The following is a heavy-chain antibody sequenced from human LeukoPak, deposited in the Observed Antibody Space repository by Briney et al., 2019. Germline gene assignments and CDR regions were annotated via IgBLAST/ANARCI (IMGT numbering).Heavy chain of an antibody. J-gene: IGHJ3*02. Sequence: GGSLRLSCAASGFTFSSYWMHWVRQAPGKGLVWVSRINSDGSSTSYADSVKGRFTISRDNAKNTLYLQMNSLRAEDTAVYYCVTYYYDNSGYWDAFDTWGQGTMVTVSS. CDR2: INSDGSST. CDR3: VTYYYDNSGYWDAFDT. CDR1: GFTFSSYW. D-gene: IGHD3-22*01. V-gene: IGHV3-74*01.